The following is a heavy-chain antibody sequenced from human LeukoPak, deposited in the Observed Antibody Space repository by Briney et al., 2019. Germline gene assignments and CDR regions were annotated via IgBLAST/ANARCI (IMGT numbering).Heavy chain of an antibody. J-gene: IGHJ3*02. CDR2: IYTSGST. CDR3: ARGARLLGVAFDI. CDR1: GGSISSYY. D-gene: IGHD3-16*01. Sequence: SETLSLTCTVSGGSISSYYWSWIRQPAGKGLEWIGRIYTSGSTNYNPSLRSRVTISVDTSKRQFSLKVNSVTAADTAVYYCARGARLLGVAFDIWGQGTMVTVSS. V-gene: IGHV4-4*07.